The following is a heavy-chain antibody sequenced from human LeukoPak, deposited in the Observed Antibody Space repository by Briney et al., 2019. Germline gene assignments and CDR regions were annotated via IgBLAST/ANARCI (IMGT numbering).Heavy chain of an antibody. CDR1: VYSFTHYY. CDR3: ARVKERGSLEH. V-gene: IGHV1-46*01. J-gene: IGHJ4*02. CDR2: INPNGGST. D-gene: IGHD1-1*01. Sequence: ASVNVSCKSSVYSFTHYYMYWLRQAPGQGLEWMGIINPNGGSTRYTEKFQGRVTMTGDTSTSTVYMELSSLRSEDTAIGYCARVKERGSLEHWGKGTLVTVS.